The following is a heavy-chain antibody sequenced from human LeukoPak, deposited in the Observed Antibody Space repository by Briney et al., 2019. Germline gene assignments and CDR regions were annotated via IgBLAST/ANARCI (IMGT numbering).Heavy chain of an antibody. CDR3: AEVGVGSTDR. Sequence: ASVTVTCKSSGYTFTRYYMHWVRPAPGQGLEWMGIINPNGGSTTYAQKFQGRVTMTRDMYTSTVYMELSSLTHDDTAVSFCAEVGVGSTDRWGQGDLGTVSS. CDR2: INPNGGST. D-gene: IGHD1-26*01. CDR1: GYTFTRYY. V-gene: IGHV1-46*03. J-gene: IGHJ1*01.